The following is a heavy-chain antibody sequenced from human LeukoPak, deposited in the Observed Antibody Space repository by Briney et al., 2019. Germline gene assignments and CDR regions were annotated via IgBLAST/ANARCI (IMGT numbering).Heavy chain of an antibody. Sequence: GGSLRLSCAASGFTFSSYWMTWVRQAPGKGLEWVANIKRDGSETYYVDSVKGRFTISRDSAKNSLYLQMNSLRAEDTAVYYCARKTANWFDPWGQGTLVTVSS. V-gene: IGHV3-7*01. CDR3: ARKTANWFDP. CDR1: GFTFSSYW. CDR2: IKRDGSET. J-gene: IGHJ5*02.